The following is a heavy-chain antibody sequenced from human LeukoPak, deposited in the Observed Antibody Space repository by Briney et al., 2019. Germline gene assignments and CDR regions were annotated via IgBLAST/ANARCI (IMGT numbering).Heavy chain of an antibody. CDR1: GFTFSSYS. D-gene: IGHD2-8*01. CDR2: ISSSSSYI. V-gene: IGHV3-21*01. CDR3: AGDNLMGVTWGRYFDY. Sequence: GGSLRLSCAASGFTFSSYSMNWVRQAPGKGLEWVSSISSSSSYIYYADSVKGRLTISRDNAKNSLYLQMNSLRAEDTAVYYCAGDNLMGVTWGRYFDYWGQGTLVTVSS. J-gene: IGHJ4*02.